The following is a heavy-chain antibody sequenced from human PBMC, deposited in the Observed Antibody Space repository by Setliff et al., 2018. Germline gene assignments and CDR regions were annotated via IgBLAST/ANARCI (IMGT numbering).Heavy chain of an antibody. CDR1: GGSISSYY. D-gene: IGHD1-1*01. Sequence: SETLSLTCTVSGGSISSYYWSWIRQPPGKGLEWIGYIYYSGSTNYNPSLKSRVTISVDTSKNQFSLKLSSVTAADTAVYYCARGGGNEAWFDPWGQGTLVTVSS. CDR2: IYYSGST. CDR3: ARGGGNEAWFDP. J-gene: IGHJ5*02. V-gene: IGHV4-59*01.